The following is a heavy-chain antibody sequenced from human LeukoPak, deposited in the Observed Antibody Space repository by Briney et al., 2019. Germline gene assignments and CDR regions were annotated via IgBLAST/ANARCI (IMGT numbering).Heavy chain of an antibody. CDR3: ARTFSSTWPVLVRSGMDV. J-gene: IGHJ6*02. CDR1: AFPFSSSS. Sequence: GGSLRLSCTPSAFPFSSSSMNSARQAPGKGLEWVSYISSGSIHINYGDSVKGPLTISRDKTNNSLYLQMNSLRAEDRSVYYGARTFSSTWPVLVRSGMDVWGQGTTVTVSS. D-gene: IGHD6-13*01. CDR2: ISSGSIHI. V-gene: IGHV3-21*01.